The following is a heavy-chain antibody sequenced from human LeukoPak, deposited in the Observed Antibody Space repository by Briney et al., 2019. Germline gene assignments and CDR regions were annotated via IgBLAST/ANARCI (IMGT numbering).Heavy chain of an antibody. CDR3: ADWAEDYYDRSGYYSY. J-gene: IGHJ4*02. CDR1: GGTFSSYA. CDR2: IIPIFGTA. V-gene: IGHV1-69*13. Sequence: SVKVSCKASGGTFSSYAISWVRQAPGQGLEWMGGIIPIFGTANYAQKFQGRVTITADESTSTAYMELSSLRSEDTAVYYCADWAEDYYDRSGYYSYWGQGTLVTVSS. D-gene: IGHD3-22*01.